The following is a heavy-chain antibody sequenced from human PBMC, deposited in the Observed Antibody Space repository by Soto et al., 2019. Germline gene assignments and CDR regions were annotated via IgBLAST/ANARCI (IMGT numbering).Heavy chain of an antibody. J-gene: IGHJ6*02. CDR2: IKQDGIEK. CDR1: GFTFSTYW. Sequence: PGGSLRLSCAASGFTFSTYWMSWVRQAPGKGLEWVANIKQDGIEKYYVDSVKGRFIISRDNAKNSLYLQMNSLTAEDTAVYYCARDYCSGTSCYRYYYGMDVWGQGTTVTVSS. CDR3: ARDYCSGTSCYRYYYGMDV. V-gene: IGHV3-7*01. D-gene: IGHD2-2*02.